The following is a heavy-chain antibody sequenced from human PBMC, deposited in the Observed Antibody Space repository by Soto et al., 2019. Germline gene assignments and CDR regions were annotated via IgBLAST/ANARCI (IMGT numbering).Heavy chain of an antibody. D-gene: IGHD3-9*01. V-gene: IGHV3-23*01. CDR3: TRGEDDIGLVIYHDY. Sequence: HPGGSLRLSCAVSGISFSSYAMNWVRQAPGKGLEWVSTIGGSGATTYYADSVKGRFTISRDNSKNTLYLQMNSLRVEDTAIYYCTRGEDDIGLVIYHDYWGLGTLVTVSS. CDR2: IGGSGATT. J-gene: IGHJ4*02. CDR1: GISFSSYA.